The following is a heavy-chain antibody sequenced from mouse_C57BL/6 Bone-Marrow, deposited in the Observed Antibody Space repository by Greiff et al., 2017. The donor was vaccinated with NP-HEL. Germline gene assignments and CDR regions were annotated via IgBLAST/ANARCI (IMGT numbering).Heavy chain of an antibody. D-gene: IGHD1-1*01. CDR3: ARSCDYYGSREGDY. CDR1: GYTFTDYY. CDR2: INPYNGGT. Sequence: VQLQQSGPVLVKPGASVKMSCKASGYTFTDYYMNWVKQSHGKSLEWIGVINPYNGGTSYNQKFKGKATLTVDKSSSTAYMELNSLTSEDSAVYYCARSCDYYGSREGDYWGQGTTLTVSS. J-gene: IGHJ2*01. V-gene: IGHV1-19*01.